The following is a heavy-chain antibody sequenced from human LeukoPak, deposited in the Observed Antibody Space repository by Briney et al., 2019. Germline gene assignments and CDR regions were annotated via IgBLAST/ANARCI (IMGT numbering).Heavy chain of an antibody. CDR3: ARVLTGSWDWFDP. CDR1: GFSFSSYW. D-gene: IGHD2-8*02. Sequence: GGSLRLSCAASGFSFSSYWMHWVRQAPGKGLVWVSRINSDGSSTIYADSVKGRFTISRDNAKNTLYLQMNSLRAEDTAVYYCARVLTGSWDWFDPWGQGTLVTVSS. J-gene: IGHJ5*02. V-gene: IGHV3-74*01. CDR2: INSDGSST.